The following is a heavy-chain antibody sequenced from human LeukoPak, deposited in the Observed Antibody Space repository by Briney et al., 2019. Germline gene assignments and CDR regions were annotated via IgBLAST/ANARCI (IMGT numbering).Heavy chain of an antibody. D-gene: IGHD1-26*01. CDR1: GGSISSYY. CDR3: ARGRSHKSGSYPLYYFDY. V-gene: IGHV4-59*01. J-gene: IGHJ4*02. Sequence: SETLSLTCTVSGGSISSYYWSWIRQPPGKGLEWIGYIYYSGSTNYNPSLKSRVTISVDTSKNQFSLKLSSVTAADTAVYYCARGRSHKSGSYPLYYFDYWGQGTLVTVSS. CDR2: IYYSGST.